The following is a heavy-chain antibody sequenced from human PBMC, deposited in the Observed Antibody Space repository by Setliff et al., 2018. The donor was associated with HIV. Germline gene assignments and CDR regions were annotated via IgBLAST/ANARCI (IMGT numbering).Heavy chain of an antibody. Sequence: PSETLSLTCAVYGGSLTGYFWTWIRQSPGKGLEWVGQVNRDGGAHYNPSLRSRVTISLDTSTNRFSLKLNSVTAADTAIYYCARQVGSQYSYWAYYFDSWGQGALVTVSS. CDR2: VNRDGGA. D-gene: IGHD5-18*01. CDR1: GGSLTGYF. J-gene: IGHJ4*02. CDR3: ARQVGSQYSYWAYYFDS. V-gene: IGHV4-34*01.